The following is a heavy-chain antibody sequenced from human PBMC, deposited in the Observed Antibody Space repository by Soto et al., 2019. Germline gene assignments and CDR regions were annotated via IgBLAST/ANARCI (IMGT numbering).Heavy chain of an antibody. D-gene: IGHD5-18*01. CDR1: GGSFSGYY. V-gene: IGHV4-34*01. CDR3: ARGRGYSYGAGFRYYYYYMDV. J-gene: IGHJ6*03. CDR2: IKHSGST. Sequence: SETLSLTCAVYGGSFSGYYWSWIRQPPGKGLEWIGEIKHSGSTNYNPSLKSRVTISVDTSKNQFSLKLSSVTAADTAVYYCARGRGYSYGAGFRYYYYYMDVWGKGTTVTVSS.